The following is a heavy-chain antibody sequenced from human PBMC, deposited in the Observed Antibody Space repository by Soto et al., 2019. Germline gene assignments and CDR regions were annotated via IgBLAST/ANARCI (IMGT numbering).Heavy chain of an antibody. V-gene: IGHV3-64*01. J-gene: IGHJ4*02. CDR1: GFTCSSYS. CDR3: ARVGSGSGLDY. Sequence: EVQLVESGGGLVQPGGSLRLSCAASGFTCSSYSMHWVRQAPGKGLEFVSAISYNGGSTYYANSVKGRFTISRDDSKKSLDRQMGSLRAEDMAVYYWARVGSGSGLDYGGQGTLVTVSS. CDR2: ISYNGGST. D-gene: IGHD6-19*01.